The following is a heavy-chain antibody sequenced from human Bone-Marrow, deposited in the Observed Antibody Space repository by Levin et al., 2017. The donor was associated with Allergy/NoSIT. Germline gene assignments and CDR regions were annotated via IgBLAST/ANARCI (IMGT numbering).Heavy chain of an antibody. V-gene: IGHV3-15*01. CDR1: GFTFSNAW. D-gene: IGHD3-3*01. CDR2: IKSKTDGGTT. Sequence: GGSLRLSCAASGFTFSNAWMSWVRQAPGKGLEWVGRIKSKTDGGTTDYAAPVKGRFTISRDDSKNTLYLQMNSLKTEDTAVYYCTAGYVLRFLEWVPGFDPWGQGTLVTVSS. CDR3: TAGYVLRFLEWVPGFDP. J-gene: IGHJ5*02.